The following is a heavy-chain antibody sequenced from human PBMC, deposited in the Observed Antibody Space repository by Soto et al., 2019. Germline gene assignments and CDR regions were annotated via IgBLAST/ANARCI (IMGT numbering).Heavy chain of an antibody. J-gene: IGHJ4*02. CDR1: GYTFSSYS. CDR2: ISTYSGNT. CDR3: ARDNGYFDL. Sequence: GASVKVSCKTSGYTFSSYSVNWVRQAPGQGLEWMAWISTYSGNTHYAERVQGRVTVTLDKSARTAFMEMRGLTSDDTAVYFCARDNGYFDLWGQGTVVTVYS. V-gene: IGHV1-18*04.